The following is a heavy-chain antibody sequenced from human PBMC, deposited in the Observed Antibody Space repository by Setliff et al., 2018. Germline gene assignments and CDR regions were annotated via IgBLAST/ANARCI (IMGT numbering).Heavy chain of an antibody. Sequence: SETLSLTCTVSGGSISSGDYYWGWIRQPPGKGLEWIGSIYHSGSTYYNPSLKSRVTISVDTSKNQFSLKLSSVTAADTAVYYCARDRRRLVTYYYYGMDVWGQGTTVTVSS. CDR1: GGSISSGDYY. CDR3: ARDRRRLVTYYYYGMDV. J-gene: IGHJ6*02. V-gene: IGHV4-39*07. D-gene: IGHD6-19*01. CDR2: IYHSGST.